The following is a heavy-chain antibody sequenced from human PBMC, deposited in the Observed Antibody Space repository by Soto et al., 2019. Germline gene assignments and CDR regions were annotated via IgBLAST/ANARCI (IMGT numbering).Heavy chain of an antibody. Sequence: SETLSLTCTVSGASITQYYWNWIRQSPGKGLEWIVSVSSTGSTVFNPSLTSRVTVSLDTSKNQFSLTLNSVTAADTAVYYCAKDRCCISTTCPRHYYGMDVWGQGTTVTVSS. CDR3: AKDRCCISTTCPRHYYGMDV. J-gene: IGHJ6*02. CDR1: GASITQYY. D-gene: IGHD2-2*01. CDR2: VSSTGST. V-gene: IGHV4-59*01.